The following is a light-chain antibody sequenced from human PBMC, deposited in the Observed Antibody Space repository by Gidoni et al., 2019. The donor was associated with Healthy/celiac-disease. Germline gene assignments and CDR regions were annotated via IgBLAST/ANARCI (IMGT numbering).Light chain of an antibody. CDR2: SNN. V-gene: IGLV1-44*01. J-gene: IGLJ2*01. CDR1: SSNIGSNT. CDR3: AAWDDSLNGPV. Sequence: QSVLTQPPSASATPGQRVTSSCSGSSSNIGSNTVNWYQQLPGTAPKLLIYSNNQRPSGVLDRFSGSKSGTSASLAISNLQSEDEADYYCAAWDDSLNGPVFGGGTKLTVL.